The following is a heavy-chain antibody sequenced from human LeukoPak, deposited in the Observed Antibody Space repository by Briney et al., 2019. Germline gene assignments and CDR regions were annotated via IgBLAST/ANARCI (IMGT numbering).Heavy chain of an antibody. V-gene: IGHV4-59*08. CDR2: IYYSGST. J-gene: IGHJ4*02. CDR1: GGSISIYY. D-gene: IGHD6-13*01. CDR3: ARSSIAAAGKFDY. Sequence: PSETLSLTCTVSGGSISIYYWSWIRQPPGKGLEWIGYIYYSGSTNYNPSLKSRVTISVDTSKNQFSLKLSSVTAADTAVYYCARSSIAAAGKFDYWGQGTLVTVSS.